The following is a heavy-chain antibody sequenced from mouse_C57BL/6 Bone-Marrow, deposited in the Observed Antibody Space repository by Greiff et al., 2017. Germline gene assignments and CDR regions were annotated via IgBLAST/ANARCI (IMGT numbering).Heavy chain of an antibody. CDR1: GYTFTSYW. V-gene: IGHV1-69*01. CDR3: AADGYYGFAY. CDR2: IDPSDSYT. J-gene: IGHJ3*01. D-gene: IGHD2-3*01. Sequence: QVQLQQPGAELVMPGASVKLSCKASGYTFTSYWMHWVQQRPGQGLEWIGEIDPSDSYTNYTQKFKGQFTLTGDKSSRPAYMQLSSLTSEDSAVYYCAADGYYGFAYWGQGTLVTVSA.